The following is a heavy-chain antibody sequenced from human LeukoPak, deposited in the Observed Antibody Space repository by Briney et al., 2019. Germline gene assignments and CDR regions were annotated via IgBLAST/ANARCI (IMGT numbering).Heavy chain of an antibody. CDR2: IYYSGST. J-gene: IGHJ4*02. CDR3: ARHSMAVRRWLQLPCYFDY. CDR1: GGSISSYY. V-gene: IGHV4-59*08. Sequence: SETLSLTCTVSGGSISSYYWSWIRQPPGKGLEWIGYIYYSGSTNYNPSLKSRVTISVDTSKNQFSLKLSSVTAADTAVYYCARHSMAVRRWLQLPCYFDYWGQGTLVTVSS. D-gene: IGHD5-24*01.